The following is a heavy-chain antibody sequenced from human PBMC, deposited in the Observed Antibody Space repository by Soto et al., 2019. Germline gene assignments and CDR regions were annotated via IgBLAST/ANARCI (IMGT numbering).Heavy chain of an antibody. V-gene: IGHV4-30-4*01. J-gene: IGHJ5*02. CDR2: IYYSGST. D-gene: IGHD6-13*01. CDR3: AREWAIAAAGTGWFDP. CDR1: GGSISSGDYY. Sequence: PSETLSLTCTVSGGSISSGDYYWSWIRQPPGKGLEWIGYIYYSGSTYYNPSLKSRVTISVDTSKNQFSLKLSSVTAADTAVYYCAREWAIAAAGTGWFDPWGQGTLVTVSS.